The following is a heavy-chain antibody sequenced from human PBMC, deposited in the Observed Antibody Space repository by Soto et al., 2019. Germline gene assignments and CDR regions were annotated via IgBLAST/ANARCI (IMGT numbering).Heavy chain of an antibody. CDR1: GFTVSSNY. CDR2: IYSGGST. V-gene: IGHV3-53*01. J-gene: IGHJ6*02. D-gene: IGHD3-22*01. CDR3: ARGRDSSGSGGMDV. Sequence: SGGSLRLSCAASGFTVSSNYMSWVRQAPGKGLEWVSVIYSGGSTYYADSVKGRFTISRDNSKNTLYLQMNSLRAEDTAVYYCARGRDSSGSGGMDVWGQGTTVTVSS.